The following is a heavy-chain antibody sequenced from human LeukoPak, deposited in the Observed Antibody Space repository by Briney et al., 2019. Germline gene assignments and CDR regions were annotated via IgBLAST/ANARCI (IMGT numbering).Heavy chain of an antibody. CDR1: GGSISSYY. D-gene: IGHD6-6*01. CDR2: IYYSGST. V-gene: IGHV4-59*01. J-gene: IGHJ5*02. CDR3: ARSYSSSSPNWFDP. Sequence: SETLSLTCTVSGGSISSYYWSWIRQPPGKGLEWIGYIYYSGSTNYNPSLKSRLTISVDTSKNQFSLKLSSVTAADTAVYYCARSYSSSSPNWFDPWGQGTLVTVSS.